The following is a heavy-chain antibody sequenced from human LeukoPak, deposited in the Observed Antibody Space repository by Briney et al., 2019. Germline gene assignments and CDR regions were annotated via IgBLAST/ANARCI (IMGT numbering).Heavy chain of an antibody. CDR3: AKGFGGSWDAFDI. V-gene: IGHV3-9*03. D-gene: IGHD6-13*01. J-gene: IGHJ3*02. CDR1: GFTFDDYA. CDR2: ISWNSGSI. Sequence: PGGSLRLSCAASGFTFDDYAMHWVRQAPGKGLEWVSGISWNSGSIGYADSVKGRFTISRDNAKNSLYLQMNSLRAEDMALYYCAKGFGGSWDAFDIWGQGTMVTVSS.